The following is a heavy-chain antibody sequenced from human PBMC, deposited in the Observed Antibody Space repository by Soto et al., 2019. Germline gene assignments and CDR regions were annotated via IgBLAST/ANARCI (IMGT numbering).Heavy chain of an antibody. CDR2: ISYDGSNK. Sequence: GGSLRLSCAASGFTFSSYAMHWVRQAPGKGLEWVAVISYDGSNKYYADSVKGRFTISRDNSKNTLYLQMNSLRAEDTAVYCCARGVIAVAGRASDAFDIWGQGTMVTVSS. CDR3: ARGVIAVAGRASDAFDI. CDR1: GFTFSSYA. J-gene: IGHJ3*02. V-gene: IGHV3-30-3*01. D-gene: IGHD6-19*01.